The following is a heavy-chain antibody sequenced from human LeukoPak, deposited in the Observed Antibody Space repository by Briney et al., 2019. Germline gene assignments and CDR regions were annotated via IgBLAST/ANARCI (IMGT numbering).Heavy chain of an antibody. CDR2: IYYSGST. Sequence: SETLSLTCTVSGGSISSSSYYWGWIRQPPGKGLEWIGSIYYSGSTYYNPSLKSRVTISVDTSKNQFSLKLSSVTAEDTAVYSCARLTDFWSGYYLDYWGQGTLVTVSS. V-gene: IGHV4-39*01. CDR3: ARLTDFWSGYYLDY. CDR1: GGSISSSSYY. D-gene: IGHD3-3*01. J-gene: IGHJ4*02.